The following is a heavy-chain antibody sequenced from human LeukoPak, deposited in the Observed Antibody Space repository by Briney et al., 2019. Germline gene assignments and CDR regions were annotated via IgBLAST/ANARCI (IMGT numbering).Heavy chain of an antibody. Sequence: GASVKVSCKASGYTFTGYYMHWVRQAPGQGLEWMGWINPNSGGTNYAQKFQGRVTITRDTSISTAYMELSRLRSDDTAVYYCARTDIVATGDAFDIWGQGTMVTVSS. CDR1: GYTFTGYY. CDR3: ARTDIVATGDAFDI. D-gene: IGHD5-12*01. V-gene: IGHV1-2*02. J-gene: IGHJ3*02. CDR2: INPNSGGT.